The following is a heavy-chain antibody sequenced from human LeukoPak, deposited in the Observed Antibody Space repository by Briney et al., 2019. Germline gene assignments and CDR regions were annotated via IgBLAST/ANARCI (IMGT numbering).Heavy chain of an antibody. CDR1: GYTFTSYY. J-gene: IGHJ4*02. V-gene: IGHV1-46*01. Sequence: GASVKVSCKASGYTFTSYYMHWVRQAPGQGLEWMGIINPSGGSTSYAQKFQGRVTMTRDTSTSTVYMELSSLRSEDTAVYYCARGEGYGSGIRLLYDYWGEGTLVTVSS. CDR3: ARGEGYGSGIRLLYDY. D-gene: IGHD3-10*01. CDR2: INPSGGST.